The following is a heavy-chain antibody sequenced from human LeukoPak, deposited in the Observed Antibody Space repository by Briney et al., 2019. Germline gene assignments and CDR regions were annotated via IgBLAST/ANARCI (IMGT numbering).Heavy chain of an antibody. CDR1: GFTFSRYA. V-gene: IGHV3-30-3*01. CDR2: ISDDGSNR. J-gene: IGHJ6*03. CDR3: ARVYGGSYYYYYYVDV. D-gene: IGHD4-23*01. Sequence: GRSLRLSCAASGFTFSRYAMHWVRQAPGKGLEWVAVISDDGSNRNYADSVKGRFTISRDNAKNTLYLQMNSLRAEDTAVYYCARVYGGSYYYYYYVDVWGKGTTVTDSS.